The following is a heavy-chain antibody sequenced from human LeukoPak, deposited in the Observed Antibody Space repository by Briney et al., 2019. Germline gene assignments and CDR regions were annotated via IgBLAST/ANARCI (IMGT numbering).Heavy chain of an antibody. CDR2: MYSDGST. Sequence: GGSLRLSCAASGFAVSTNYLSWVRQAPGKGLEWVSVMYSDGSTYYTDSVKGRFTIFRDNSKNTLYLQVNSLRPEDTAVYYCARDQRSESYYPWGWFDPWGQGTPVTVSS. V-gene: IGHV3-66*02. CDR1: GFAVSTNY. CDR3: ARDQRSESYYPWGWFDP. D-gene: IGHD1-26*01. J-gene: IGHJ5*02.